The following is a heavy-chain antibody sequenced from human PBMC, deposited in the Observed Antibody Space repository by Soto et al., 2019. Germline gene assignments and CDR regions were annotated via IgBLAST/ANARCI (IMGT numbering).Heavy chain of an antibody. CDR3: AREPIFGVVIKNYYYYGMDV. Sequence: SVKVSCKASGGTFSSYAISWVRQAPGQGLEWMGGIIPIFGTANYAQKFQGRVTITADESTSTAYMELSSLRSEDTAVYYCAREPIFGVVIKNYYYYGMDVWGQGTTVTVSS. CDR2: IIPIFGTA. V-gene: IGHV1-69*13. J-gene: IGHJ6*02. CDR1: GGTFSSYA. D-gene: IGHD3-3*02.